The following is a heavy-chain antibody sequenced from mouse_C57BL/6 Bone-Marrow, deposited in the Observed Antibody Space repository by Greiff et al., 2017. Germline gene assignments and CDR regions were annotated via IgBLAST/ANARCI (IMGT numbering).Heavy chain of an antibody. CDR3: ARRGDYYGSRAWYFDV. V-gene: IGHV1-55*01. J-gene: IGHJ1*03. D-gene: IGHD1-1*01. CDR1: GYTFTSYW. CDR2: IYPGSGST. Sequence: QVQLQQPGAELVKPGASVKMSCKASGYTFTSYWITWVKQRPGQGLEWIGDIYPGSGSTNYNEKFKSKATLTVDTSSSTAYMQLSSLTAEDSAVYYCARRGDYYGSRAWYFDVGGTGTTVTVSS.